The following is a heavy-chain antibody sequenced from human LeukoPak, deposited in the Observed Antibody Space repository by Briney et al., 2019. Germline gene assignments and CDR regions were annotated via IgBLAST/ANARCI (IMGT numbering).Heavy chain of an antibody. J-gene: IGHJ4*02. Sequence: GGSLRLSCAASGFTFSSFAVSWVREPPGKGLEWVSTIIGSGGRTYYADFVKGRFTISRDNSKNTLYLQMNSLRAEDTAVYYCAKTNLYYDSSGYYSNYFDYWGQGTLVTVSS. V-gene: IGHV3-23*01. CDR2: IIGSGGRT. CDR3: AKTNLYYDSSGYYSNYFDY. CDR1: GFTFSSFA. D-gene: IGHD3-22*01.